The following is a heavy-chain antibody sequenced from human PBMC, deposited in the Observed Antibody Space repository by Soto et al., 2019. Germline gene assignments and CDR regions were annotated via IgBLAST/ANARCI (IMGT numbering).Heavy chain of an antibody. CDR2: IYYSGST. V-gene: IGHV4-31*03. D-gene: IGHD3-10*01. CDR3: ARGRTITMVRGVIGNFDD. CDR1: GGSISSGGYY. J-gene: IGHJ4*02. Sequence: SETLSLTCTVSGGSISSGGYYWSWIRQHPGKGLEWIGYIYYSGSTYYNPSLKSRVTISVDTSKNQFSLKLSSVTAADTAVYYCARGRTITMVRGVIGNFDDWGQGTLVTVSS.